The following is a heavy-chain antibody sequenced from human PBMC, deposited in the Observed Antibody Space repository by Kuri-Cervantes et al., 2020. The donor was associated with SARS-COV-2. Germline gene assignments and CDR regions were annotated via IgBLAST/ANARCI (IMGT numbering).Heavy chain of an antibody. D-gene: IGHD2-21*01. CDR3: ARQGPYCGGDCYPRPIDY. V-gene: IGHV4-39*01. J-gene: IGHJ4*02. CDR2: IYYSGST. CDR1: GDPMSSGNYY. Sequence: GSLRLSCTVSGDPMSSGNYYWGWIRQPPGKGLEWIGSIYYSGSTYYNPSFKSRVTISVDTSKNQFSLKLSSVTAADTAVYYCARQGPYCGGDCYPRPIDYWGQGTLVTVSS.